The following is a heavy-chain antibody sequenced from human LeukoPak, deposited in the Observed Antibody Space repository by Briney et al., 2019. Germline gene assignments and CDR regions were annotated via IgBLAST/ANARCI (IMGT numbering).Heavy chain of an antibody. J-gene: IGHJ3*02. V-gene: IGHV3-21*01. CDR2: ISSSSSYI. Sequence: GGSLRLSCAASGFTFSSYSMNWVRQAPGKGLEWVSSISSSSSYIYYADSVKGRFTISRDNAKNSLYLQMNSLRAEDTAVYYCARDGSSGWDDALDIWGQGTMVTVSS. CDR3: ARDGSSGWDDALDI. D-gene: IGHD6-19*01. CDR1: GFTFSSYS.